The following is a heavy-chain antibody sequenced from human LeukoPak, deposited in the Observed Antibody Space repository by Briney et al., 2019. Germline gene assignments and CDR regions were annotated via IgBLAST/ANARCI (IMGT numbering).Heavy chain of an antibody. CDR3: AKHFYYGSGSYYCHLDS. D-gene: IGHD3-10*01. V-gene: IGHV3-23*01. CDR1: GFTFSSYA. J-gene: IGHJ4*02. CDR2: ISGSGGAT. Sequence: GGSLRLSCAASGFTFSSYAMSWVRQAPGKGLEWVSAISGSGGATYSADSVKGRFTISRDNSKTTPYLQMNSLRAEDTAVYYCAKHFYYGSGSYYCHLDSWGQGTLVTVSS.